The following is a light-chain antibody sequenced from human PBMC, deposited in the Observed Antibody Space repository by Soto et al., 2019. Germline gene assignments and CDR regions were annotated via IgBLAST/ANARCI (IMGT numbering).Light chain of an antibody. V-gene: IGKV1-8*01. CDR3: QQYYSYPSLT. CDR1: QGISSY. J-gene: IGKJ4*01. Sequence: AIRMTQSPSSLSASTGDRVTITCRASQGISSYLAWYQQKPGKAPKLLIYAASTLQSGVPSRFSGSGSGTDFTLTISCLQSEDFATYYCQQYYSYPSLTFGGGTKGESK. CDR2: AAS.